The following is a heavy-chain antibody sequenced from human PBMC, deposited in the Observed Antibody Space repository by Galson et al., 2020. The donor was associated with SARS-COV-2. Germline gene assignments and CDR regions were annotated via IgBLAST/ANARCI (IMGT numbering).Heavy chain of an antibody. CDR2: ISWNSGSI. Sequence: GGSLRLSCAASGFTFDDYAMHWVRQAPGKGLEWVSGISWNSGSIGYADSVKGRFTISRDNAKNSLYLQMNSLRAEDTALYYCAKGAFGGYCSSTSCYRWYFDLWGRGTLVTVSS. D-gene: IGHD2-2*02. CDR3: AKGAFGGYCSSTSCYRWYFDL. CDR1: GFTFDDYA. V-gene: IGHV3-9*01. J-gene: IGHJ2*01.